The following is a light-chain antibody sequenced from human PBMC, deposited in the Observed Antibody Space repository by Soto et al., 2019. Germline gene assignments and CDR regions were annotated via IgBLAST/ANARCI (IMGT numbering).Light chain of an antibody. J-gene: IGKJ1*01. Sequence: DIQMTQSPSTLSASVGDRVTIICRASQSISSWLAWYQQKPGKAPKLLIYKASSLESGVPSRFSGSGSGTEFTLTISSLQPDDFATYYCQQYNSYSWTFGHGTKVDIK. CDR3: QQYNSYSWT. CDR2: KAS. V-gene: IGKV1-5*03. CDR1: QSISSW.